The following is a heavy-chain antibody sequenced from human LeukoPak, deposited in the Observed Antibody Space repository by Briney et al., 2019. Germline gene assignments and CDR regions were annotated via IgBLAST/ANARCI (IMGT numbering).Heavy chain of an antibody. D-gene: IGHD3-16*02. J-gene: IGHJ3*02. CDR1: GGSISSGDYY. CDR3: ARDRVLGDYVWGSYRQGDAFDI. V-gene: IGHV4-30-4*08. Sequence: SETLSLTCTVSGGSISSGDYYWSWIRQPPGKGLEWIGYIYYSGSTYYNPSLKSRVTISVDTSKNQFSLKLSSVTVADTAVYYCARDRVLGDYVWGSYRQGDAFDIWGQGTMVTVSS. CDR2: IYYSGST.